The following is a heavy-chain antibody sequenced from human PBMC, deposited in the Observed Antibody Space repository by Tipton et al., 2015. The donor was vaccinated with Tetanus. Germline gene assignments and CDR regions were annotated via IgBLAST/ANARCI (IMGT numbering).Heavy chain of an antibody. J-gene: IGHJ4*02. CDR2: IYYSGHT. D-gene: IGHD2-21*01. Sequence: TLSLTCTVSGDSFSGGGYWTRIRQHPGKGLEWIGYIYYSGHTHYHPSLRGRVDISLDTSQNQVSLNLRSVTAADTAVYYCAKDRLCGGECYSLWGRGTLVTVSS. CDR1: GDSFSGGGY. CDR3: AKDRLCGGECYSL. V-gene: IGHV4-31*03.